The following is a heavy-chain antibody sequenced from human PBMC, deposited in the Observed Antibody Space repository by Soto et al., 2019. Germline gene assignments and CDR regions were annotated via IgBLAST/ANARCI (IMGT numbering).Heavy chain of an antibody. J-gene: IGHJ6*02. Sequence: QVQVVESGGGVVQPGRSLRLSCAASGFTFSSYGMHWVRQAPGKGLEWVAVIWSDGSNKYYADSLKGRFIVSRDNSKNTLYLRRNSLRGEDTAVYYCARESCRGGSGYAPYYYYYGMGVWGQGTTVIVS. D-gene: IGHD2-15*01. V-gene: IGHV3-33*01. CDR1: GFTFSSYG. CDR2: IWSDGSNK. CDR3: ARESCRGGSGYAPYYYYYGMGV.